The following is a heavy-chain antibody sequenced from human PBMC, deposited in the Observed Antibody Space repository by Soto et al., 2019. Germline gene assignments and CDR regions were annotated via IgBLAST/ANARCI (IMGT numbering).Heavy chain of an antibody. Sequence: QVQLQESGPGLVKPSETLSLTCTVSGGSISSYYWSWIRQPPGKGLEWIGYIYYSGNTNYNPSLKGRVTISLDTSKTQFSRKLRPVSAAETAVYYWGRGPGNWTTEKYSGMDVWGQGTTVTVSS. V-gene: IGHV4-59*01. D-gene: IGHD1-20*01. CDR3: GRGPGNWTTEKYSGMDV. CDR2: IYYSGNT. J-gene: IGHJ6*02. CDR1: GGSISSYY.